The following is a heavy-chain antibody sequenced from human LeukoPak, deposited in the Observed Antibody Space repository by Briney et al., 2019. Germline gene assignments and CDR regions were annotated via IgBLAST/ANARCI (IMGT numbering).Heavy chain of an antibody. Sequence: GGSLRLSCAASGFTFSSYSMNWVRQAPGRGLEWVSSISSSSSIYYADSVKGRFTISRDNAKNSLYLQMNSLRAEDTAVYYCARGRYSSSESYFDYWGQGTLVTVSS. CDR1: GFTFSSYS. CDR3: ARGRYSSSESYFDY. V-gene: IGHV3-21*01. CDR2: ISSSSSI. J-gene: IGHJ4*02. D-gene: IGHD6-13*01.